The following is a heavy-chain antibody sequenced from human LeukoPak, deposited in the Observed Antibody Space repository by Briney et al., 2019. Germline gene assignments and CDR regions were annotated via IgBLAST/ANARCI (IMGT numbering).Heavy chain of an antibody. J-gene: IGHJ4*02. CDR2: ISSSSSYI. D-gene: IGHD2-2*01. CDR1: GFTFSSYS. V-gene: IGHV3-21*01. CDR3: ARAYCSSTSCYFENYFDY. Sequence: KPGGSLRLSCAASGFTFSSYSMNWVRQAPGKGLEWVSSISSSSSYIYYADSVKGRSTISRDNAKNSLYLQMNSLRAEDTAVYYCARAYCSSTSCYFENYFDYWGQGTLVTVSS.